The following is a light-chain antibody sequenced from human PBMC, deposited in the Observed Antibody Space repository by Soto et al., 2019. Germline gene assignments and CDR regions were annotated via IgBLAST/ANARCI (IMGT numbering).Light chain of an antibody. CDR3: CSDGGSRAV. CDR1: SSDVGSHNL. CDR2: EVS. J-gene: IGLJ7*02. Sequence: QSALTQPASVSGSPGQSITISCTGTSSDVGSHNLVSWYQQHPGQAPKLMIYEVSKRLLGVSARFSASKSGNTASLTICGLQAEDDADYYCCSDGGSRAVFGGGTQLTAL. V-gene: IGLV2-23*02.